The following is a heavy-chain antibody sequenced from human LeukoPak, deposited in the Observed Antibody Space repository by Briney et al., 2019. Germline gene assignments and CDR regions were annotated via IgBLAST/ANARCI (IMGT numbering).Heavy chain of an antibody. V-gene: IGHV3-7*01. Sequence: GGSLRLTCSASGFTFSNYWMSWVRQAPGKGLEWVANIKQDESEKYYVDSVKGRFTISRDNAKNSLYLQMNSLRAEDTAVYYCARAKGYYYMDVWGKGTTVTVSS. J-gene: IGHJ6*03. CDR1: GFTFSNYW. CDR2: IKQDESEK. CDR3: ARAKGYYYMDV.